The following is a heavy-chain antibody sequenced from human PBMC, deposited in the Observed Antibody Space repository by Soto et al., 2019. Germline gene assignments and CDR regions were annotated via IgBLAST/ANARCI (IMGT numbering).Heavy chain of an antibody. J-gene: IGHJ5*02. Sequence: PGGSLRLSCAASGFTFSDHYMDWVRQAPGKGLEWVGRVASKPEGYTTTYGASVKGRFTISRDESQNTAYLQMNSLKTEDTAVYYCNKYSGTLSAPAALGPGTLVTVSS. D-gene: IGHD1-26*01. CDR2: VASKPEGYTT. CDR1: GFTFSDHY. V-gene: IGHV3-73*01. CDR3: NKYSGTLSAPAA.